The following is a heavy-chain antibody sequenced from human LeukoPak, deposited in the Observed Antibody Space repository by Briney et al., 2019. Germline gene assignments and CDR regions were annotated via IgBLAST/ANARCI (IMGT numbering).Heavy chain of an antibody. Sequence: PGGSLRLSCAASGFTFNIYAMRWVRQAPGKGLEWVSAISCSGGSTYYAESAKGRFHISRDNSKNTLYLQMHTLRAEDTAVYYGAKDREAVAGYGVDYWGQGTLVTVSS. CDR2: ISCSGGST. CDR3: AKDREAVAGYGVDY. J-gene: IGHJ4*02. CDR1: GFTFNIYA. V-gene: IGHV3-23*01. D-gene: IGHD6-19*01.